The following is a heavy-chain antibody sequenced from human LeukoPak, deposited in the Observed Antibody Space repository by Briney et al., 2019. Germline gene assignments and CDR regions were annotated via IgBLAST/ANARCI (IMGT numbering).Heavy chain of an antibody. J-gene: IGHJ6*02. CDR2: ISAYNGNT. V-gene: IGHV1-18*01. D-gene: IGHD6-13*01. CDR3: ARVAATIYWYYGMDV. Sequence: ASVKVSCKASGYTFTSNGISWVRQAPGQGLEWMGGISAYNGNTNYAQKVQGRVTMTTDTSTSTGYMELRSLRSDDTAVYYCARVAATIYWYYGMDVWGQGTTVTVPS. CDR1: GYTFTSNG.